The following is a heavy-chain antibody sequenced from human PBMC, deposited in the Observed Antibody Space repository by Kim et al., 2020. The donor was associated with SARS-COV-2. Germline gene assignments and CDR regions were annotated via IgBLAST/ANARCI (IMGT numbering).Heavy chain of an antibody. CDR3: ARDGGGLDAFDI. Sequence: YYVDSVKGRFTISRDNAKNSLYLQMNSLRAEDTAVYYCARDGGGLDAFDIWGQGTMVTVSS. D-gene: IGHD3-10*01. J-gene: IGHJ3*02. V-gene: IGHV3-7*03.